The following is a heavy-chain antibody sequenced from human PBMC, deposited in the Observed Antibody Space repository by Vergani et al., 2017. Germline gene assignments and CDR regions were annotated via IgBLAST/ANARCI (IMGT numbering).Heavy chain of an antibody. Sequence: QVQLVQSGAEVKKPGASVKVSCKASGYTFTSYYMHWVRQAPGQGLEWMGIINPSGGSTRYAKKLQARVTMTMDTATSTVYMELSSLRSEDTAVYYCASADYSGNLPGDYWGQGTLVTVSS. CDR1: GYTFTSYY. J-gene: IGHJ4*02. V-gene: IGHV1-46*04. CDR2: INPSGGST. D-gene: IGHD4-23*01. CDR3: ASADYSGNLPGDY.